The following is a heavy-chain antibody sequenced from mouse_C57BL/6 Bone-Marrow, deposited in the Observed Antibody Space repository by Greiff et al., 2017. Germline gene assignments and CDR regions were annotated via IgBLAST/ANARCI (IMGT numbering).Heavy chain of an antibody. Sequence: VQLQQSGPELVKPGASVKISCKASGYAFSSSWMNWVKQRPGKGLEWIGRIYPGDGDTNYNGKFKGKATLTADKSSSTAYMQLSSLTSEDSAVYFCARHTHYYGSSYVAMDYWGQGTSVTVSS. CDR2: IYPGDGDT. J-gene: IGHJ4*01. CDR3: ARHTHYYGSSYVAMDY. V-gene: IGHV1-82*01. CDR1: GYAFSSSW. D-gene: IGHD1-1*01.